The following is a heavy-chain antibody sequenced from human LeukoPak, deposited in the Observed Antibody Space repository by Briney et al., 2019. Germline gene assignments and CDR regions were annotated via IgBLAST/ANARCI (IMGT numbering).Heavy chain of an antibody. CDR3: AREMGPR. CDR2: INHSGST. J-gene: IGHJ4*02. D-gene: IGHD3-16*01. CDR1: GGSSSGYY. V-gene: IGHV4-34*01. Sequence: PSETLSLTCAVYGGSSSGYYWSWIRQPPGKGLEWIGEINHSGSTNYNPSLKSRVTISVDTSKNQFSLKLSSVTAADTAVYYCAREMGPRWGQGTLVTVSS.